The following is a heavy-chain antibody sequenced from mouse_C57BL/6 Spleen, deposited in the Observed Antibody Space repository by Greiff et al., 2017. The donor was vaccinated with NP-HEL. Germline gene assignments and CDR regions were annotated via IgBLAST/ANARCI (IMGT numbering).Heavy chain of an antibody. J-gene: IGHJ1*03. CDR3: ARNFYYGSSYGYFDV. Sequence: QVQLQQLGPGLVQPSQSLSITCTVSGFSLTSYGVHWVRQSPGKGLEWLGVIWSGGSTDYNAAFISSLSISKDNSKSQVFVKINSLQADDTAIYYCARNFYYGSSYGYFDVWGTGTTVTVSS. CDR1: GFSLTSYG. CDR2: IWSGGST. V-gene: IGHV2-2*01. D-gene: IGHD1-1*01.